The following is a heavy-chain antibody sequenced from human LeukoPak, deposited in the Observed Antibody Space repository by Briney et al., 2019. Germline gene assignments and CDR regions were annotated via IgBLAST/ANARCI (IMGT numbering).Heavy chain of an antibody. CDR2: IYYSGST. CDR3: ARLGEMATIFDY. V-gene: IGHV4-30-2*01. D-gene: IGHD5-24*01. J-gene: IGHJ4*02. Sequence: PSETLSLTCIVSGGSISSGGYYWSWIRQPPGKGLEWIGYIYYSGSTYYNPSLQSRVTISVDRSKKQFSLKLNSVTAADTAVYYCARLGEMATIFDYWGQGTLVTVSS. CDR1: GGSISSGGYY.